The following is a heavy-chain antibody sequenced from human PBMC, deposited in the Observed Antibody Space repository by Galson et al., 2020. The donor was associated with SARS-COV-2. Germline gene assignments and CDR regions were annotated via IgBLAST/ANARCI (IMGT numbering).Heavy chain of an antibody. CDR3: ARQGVNMIVLVTVPGWYFDL. CDR1: GYSVSTTNY. D-gene: IGHD3-22*01. V-gene: IGHV4-38-2*02. CDR2: VYPSGTT. Sequence: SETLSLTCTVSGYSVSTTNYWGWVRQPPGRGLEWIGRVYPSGTTYYNPSLNSRVTISVDTSKNQFSLRLDSLTAADTALYYCARQGVNMIVLVTVPGWYFDLWGRGTLVTVSS. J-gene: IGHJ2*01.